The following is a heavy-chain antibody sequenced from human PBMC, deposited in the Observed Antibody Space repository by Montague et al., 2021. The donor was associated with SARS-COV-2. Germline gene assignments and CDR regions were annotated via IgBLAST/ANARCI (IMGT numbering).Heavy chain of an antibody. Sequence: TLSLTCAVSGGSISSGGYSWNWIRQPPGMGLEWIGYIYHSGSTYYNPSLKSRVTISLDSSKDQFSLNLTSVTAADTAVYYCARGSMVRGGKVYYGVDVWGQGTTVTVSS. CDR1: GGSISSGGYS. CDR2: IYHSGST. J-gene: IGHJ6*02. V-gene: IGHV4-30-2*01. D-gene: IGHD3-10*01. CDR3: ARGSMVRGGKVYYGVDV.